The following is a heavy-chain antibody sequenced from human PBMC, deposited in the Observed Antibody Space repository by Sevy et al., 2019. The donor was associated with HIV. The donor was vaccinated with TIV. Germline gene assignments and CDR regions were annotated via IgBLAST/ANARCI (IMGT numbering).Heavy chain of an antibody. CDR1: GFTFSSYA. CDR2: ISGSGGST. D-gene: IGHD3-22*01. J-gene: IGHJ4*02. Sequence: GGSLRLSCAASGFTFSSYAMSWVRQAPGKGLEWVSAISGSGGSTYYADSVKGRFTISRDNSKNTLYLQMNSLRAEDTGVYYCAKGAVYDSSGYYYKNWGQGTLVTVSS. V-gene: IGHV3-23*01. CDR3: AKGAVYDSSGYYYKN.